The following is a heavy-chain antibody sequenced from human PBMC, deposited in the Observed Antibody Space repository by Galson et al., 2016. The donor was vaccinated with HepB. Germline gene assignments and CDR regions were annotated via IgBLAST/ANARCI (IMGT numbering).Heavy chain of an antibody. D-gene: IGHD1/OR15-1a*01. CDR2: ISDSGGST. CDR3: AKGTTLQVHFGYFDH. V-gene: IGHV3-23*01. CDR1: GFTFSNYA. Sequence: SLRLSCAASGFTFSNYAMSWVCQAPGKGLEWVSGISDSGGSTYFADSVMGRFTISRDNSKNTLYLQMNSLRVDDTAVYYCAKGTTLQVHFGYFDHWGQGTLVTVSS. J-gene: IGHJ4*02.